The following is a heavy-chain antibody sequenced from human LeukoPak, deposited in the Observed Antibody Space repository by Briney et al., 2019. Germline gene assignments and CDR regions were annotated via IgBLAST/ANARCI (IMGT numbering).Heavy chain of an antibody. CDR3: ASWGGRVVVITYDAFDI. V-gene: IGHV4-38-2*01. Sequence: SETLSLTCAVSGYSISSGYYWGWIRQPPGKGLEWIGSIYHSGGTYYNPSLKSRVTISVDTSKNQFSLKLSSVTAADTAVYYCASWGGRVVVITYDAFDIWGQGTMVTVSS. CDR1: GYSISSGYY. CDR2: IYHSGGT. D-gene: IGHD3-22*01. J-gene: IGHJ3*02.